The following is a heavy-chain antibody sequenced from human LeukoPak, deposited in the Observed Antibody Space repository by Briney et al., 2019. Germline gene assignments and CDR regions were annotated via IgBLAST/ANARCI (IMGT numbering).Heavy chain of an antibody. V-gene: IGHV3-30*18. CDR3: AKDLSTDYGEEPSV. D-gene: IGHD4-17*01. CDR1: GFRFNSHH. Sequence: GGSLRLSCAVSGFRFNSHHMHWVRQAPNKGLEWVAVAPHDRSSPSHAASVNGRFTISRDNSKDTLFLHMDSLRVDDTAVYYCAKDLSTDYGEEPSVWGQGTLVTVSS. J-gene: IGHJ4*02. CDR2: APHDRSSP.